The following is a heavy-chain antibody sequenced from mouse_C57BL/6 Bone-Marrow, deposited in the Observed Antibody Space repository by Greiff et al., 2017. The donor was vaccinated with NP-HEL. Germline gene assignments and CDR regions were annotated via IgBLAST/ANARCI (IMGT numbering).Heavy chain of an antibody. Sequence: EVKLVESGGDLVKPGGSLKLSCAASGFTFSSYGMSWVRQTPDKRLEWVATISSGGSYTYYPDSVKGRFTISRDNAKNTLYLQMSSLKSEDTAMYYCARLLGRDFDYWGQGTTLTVSS. V-gene: IGHV5-6*01. CDR1: GFTFSSYG. D-gene: IGHD4-1*01. J-gene: IGHJ2*01. CDR2: ISSGGSYT. CDR3: ARLLGRDFDY.